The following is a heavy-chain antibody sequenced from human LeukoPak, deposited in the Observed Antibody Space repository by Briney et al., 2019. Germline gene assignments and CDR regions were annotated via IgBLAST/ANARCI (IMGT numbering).Heavy chain of an antibody. V-gene: IGHV3-30*02. D-gene: IGHD6-13*01. CDR3: ARLTYSSSCFDY. Sequence: PGGSLRLSCAASGFTFSSYGMHWVRQAPGKGLEWVAFIRYDGSNKYYADSVKGRFTISRDNSKNTLYLQMNSLRAEDTAVYYCARLTYSSSCFDYWGQGTLVTVSS. CDR2: IRYDGSNK. CDR1: GFTFSSYG. J-gene: IGHJ4*02.